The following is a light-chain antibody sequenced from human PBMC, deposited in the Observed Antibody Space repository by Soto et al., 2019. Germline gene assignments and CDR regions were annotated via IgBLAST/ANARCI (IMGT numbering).Light chain of an antibody. CDR3: SSYAGYLRV. Sequence: QSALTQPPSASGSPGQSVTISCTGTSSDVGGYNYVSWYQQHPGKAPKLMIYEVSKRPSGVPDRFSGSKSGNTASLTVSGLQAEDEADYYCSSYAGYLRVFGTGTKLTVL. J-gene: IGLJ1*01. CDR1: SSDVGGYNY. CDR2: EVS. V-gene: IGLV2-8*01.